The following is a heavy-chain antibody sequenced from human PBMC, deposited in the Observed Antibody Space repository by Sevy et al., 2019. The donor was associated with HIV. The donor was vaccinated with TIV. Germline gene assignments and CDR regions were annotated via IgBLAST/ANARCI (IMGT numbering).Heavy chain of an antibody. V-gene: IGHV3-30*18. CDR3: AKDRGVVVPAAQRGGMDV. Sequence: GGSLRLSCAASGFTFSSYGMYWVRQAPGKGLEWVAVISYDGSNKYYADSVKGRFTISRDNSKNTLYLQMNSLRAEDTAVYYCAKDRGVVVPAAQRGGMDVWGQGTTVTVSS. CDR2: ISYDGSNK. D-gene: IGHD2-2*01. J-gene: IGHJ6*02. CDR1: GFTFSSYG.